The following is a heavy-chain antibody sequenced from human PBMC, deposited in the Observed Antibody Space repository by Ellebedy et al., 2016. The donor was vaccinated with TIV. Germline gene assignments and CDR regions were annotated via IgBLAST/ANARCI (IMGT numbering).Heavy chain of an antibody. J-gene: IGHJ2*01. CDR2: IDPSDSFT. V-gene: IGHV5-10-1*01. CDR1: GNTFSSYW. D-gene: IGHD6-6*01. Sequence: PGGSLRLSCEVSGNTFSSYWISWVRQVPGKGLEWMGRIDPSDSFTNYGPDFQGHVTISADNSISTAFLQWSSLRASDTAMYYCAKAHSSSFPSEWYFDLWGRGTPVTVSS. CDR3: AKAHSSSFPSEWYFDL.